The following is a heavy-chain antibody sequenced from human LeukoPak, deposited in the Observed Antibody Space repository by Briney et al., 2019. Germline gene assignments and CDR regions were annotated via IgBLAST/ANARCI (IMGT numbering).Heavy chain of an antibody. CDR2: IYHSGST. CDR1: GGSISSRSYY. CDR3: ARYTGVNGYYFDY. V-gene: IGHV4-39*02. D-gene: IGHD2-8*01. Sequence: PSETLSLTCNVSGGSISSRSYYWSWLRQPPGKGLEWIATIYHSGSTYYNASLKSRVTISVDTSKSHVSLKLSSVTAADTAMYYCARYTGVNGYYFDYWGQGTLVTVSS. J-gene: IGHJ4*02.